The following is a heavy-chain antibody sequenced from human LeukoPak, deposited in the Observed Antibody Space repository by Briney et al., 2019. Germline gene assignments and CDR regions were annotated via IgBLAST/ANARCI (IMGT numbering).Heavy chain of an antibody. Sequence: PSETLSLTCTVSGGSMSSYYWSWIRQPPGKGLEWIGYIYYSGSTNYNPSLKSRVTISVDTSKNQFSLKLSSVTAADTAVYYCARESWYFDSSGYWTYFDYWGQGTLVTVSS. CDR2: IYYSGST. CDR3: ARESWYFDSSGYWTYFDY. CDR1: GGSMSSYY. V-gene: IGHV4-59*01. J-gene: IGHJ4*02. D-gene: IGHD3-22*01.